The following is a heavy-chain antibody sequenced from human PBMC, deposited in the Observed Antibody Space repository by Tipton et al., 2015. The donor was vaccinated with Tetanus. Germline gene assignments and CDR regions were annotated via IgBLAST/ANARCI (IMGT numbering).Heavy chain of an antibody. CDR3: ARANNEFPNKGPFDS. CDR1: GDSLRTGDRN. V-gene: IGHV4-61*08. D-gene: IGHD1-1*01. J-gene: IGHJ4*02. CDR2: VSYSGRT. Sequence: TLSLTCTVSGDSLRTGDRNWSWIRQPPGKGLEWLAYVSYSGRTNSNYSLKSRITISQETSKNQFSLRLTYVTAADTAVYYCARANNEFPNKGPFDSWGQGSLVIFSS.